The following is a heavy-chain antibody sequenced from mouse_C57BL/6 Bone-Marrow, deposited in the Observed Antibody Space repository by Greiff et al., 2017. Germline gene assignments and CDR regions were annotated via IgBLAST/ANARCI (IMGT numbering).Heavy chain of an antibody. CDR2: IDPETGGT. CDR1: GYTFTDYE. CDR3: TRSGY. Sequence: QVQLKESGAELVRPGASVTLSCKASGYTFTDYEMHWVKQTPVHGLEWIGAIDPETGGTAYNQKFKGKAILTADKSSSTAYMELRSLTSEDYAVYYCTRSGYWGQGTTLTVSS. J-gene: IGHJ2*01. V-gene: IGHV1-15*01. D-gene: IGHD4-1*01.